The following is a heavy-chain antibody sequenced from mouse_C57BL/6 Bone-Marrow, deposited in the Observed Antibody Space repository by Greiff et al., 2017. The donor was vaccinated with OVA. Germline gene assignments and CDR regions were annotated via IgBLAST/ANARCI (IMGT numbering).Heavy chain of an antibody. CDR1: GFTFSNYW. CDR3: TGRYFDY. CDR2: IRLKSDNYAT. J-gene: IGHJ2*01. Sequence: EVQGVESGGGLVQPGGSMKLSCVASGFTFSNYWMNWVRQSPEKGLEWVAQIRLKSDNYATHYAESVKGRFTISRDDSKSSVYLQMNNLRAEDTGIYYCTGRYFDYWGQGTTLTVSS. V-gene: IGHV6-3*01.